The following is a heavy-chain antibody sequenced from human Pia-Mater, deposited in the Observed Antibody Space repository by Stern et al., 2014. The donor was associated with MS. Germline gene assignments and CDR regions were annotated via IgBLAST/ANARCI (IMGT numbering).Heavy chain of an antibody. J-gene: IGHJ4*02. CDR3: ARRGHGYSGADH. V-gene: IGHV5-51*03. D-gene: IGHD5-24*01. CDR2: TYLCDSDT. Sequence: EVQLVQSGAEVKKPGESLRLSCEVSGYSVTNYWIEWGRLMHGKGPGRMGITYLCDSDTRLCTSFHGPRVIIAAKSYKNPYPPWNSLKASDTAMYFCARRGHGYSGADHWGQGTLVTVSS. CDR1: GYSVTNYW.